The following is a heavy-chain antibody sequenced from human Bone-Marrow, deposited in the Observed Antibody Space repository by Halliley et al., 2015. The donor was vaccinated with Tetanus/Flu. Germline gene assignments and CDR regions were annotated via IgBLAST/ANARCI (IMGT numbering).Heavy chain of an antibody. V-gene: IGHV3-21*06. CDR2: ITTDSSDI. CDR3: ARDRRGSSYSRGH. Sequence: LGWVSSITTDSSDIKYADSVKGRFVISRDNAKNSVFLQMNSLRVEDTAVYYCARDRRGSSYSRGHWGQGTRVIVSS. J-gene: IGHJ4*02. D-gene: IGHD1-26*01.